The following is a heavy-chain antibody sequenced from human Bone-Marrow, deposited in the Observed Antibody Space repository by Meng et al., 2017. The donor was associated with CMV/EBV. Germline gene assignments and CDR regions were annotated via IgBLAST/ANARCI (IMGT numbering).Heavy chain of an antibody. D-gene: IGHD2-15*01. Sequence: QGQVVQAGVEVKKPVSSVKVSVKASGGTFSSYAISWVRQAPGQGLEWMGGIIPIFGTANYAQKFQGRVTITADESTSTAYMELSSLRSEDTAVYYCARGRGLGVVVAAMHYWGQGTLVTVSS. CDR3: ARGRGLGVVVAAMHY. J-gene: IGHJ4*02. CDR1: GGTFSSYA. V-gene: IGHV1-69*12. CDR2: IIPIFGTA.